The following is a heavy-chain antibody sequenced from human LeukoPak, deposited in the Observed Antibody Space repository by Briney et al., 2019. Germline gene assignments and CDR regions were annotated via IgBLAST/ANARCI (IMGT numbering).Heavy chain of an antibody. J-gene: IGHJ1*01. CDR1: GFTFSTSW. D-gene: IGHD2-2*01. V-gene: IGHV3-9*01. Sequence: GGSLRLSCAASGFTFSTSWMSCVRQAPGKGLEWVSGISWNSGSIGYADSVKGRFTISRDNAKNSLYLQMNSLRAEDTALYYCAKDRGYCSSTSCDQYFQHWGQGTLVTVSS. CDR3: AKDRGYCSSTSCDQYFQH. CDR2: ISWNSGSI.